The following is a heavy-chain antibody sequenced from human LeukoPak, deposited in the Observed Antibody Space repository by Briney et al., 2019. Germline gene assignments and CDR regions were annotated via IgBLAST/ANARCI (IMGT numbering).Heavy chain of an antibody. CDR1: GGSISSGGHY. Sequence: PSETLSLTCTVSGGSISSGGHYWTWIRQHPGKGLEWIGSIYDSRFTYYSPSLKSRVSISVDSFENQLSLKLNSVTAADTAVYYCAGGFDSSKMAYWGQGTLVTVSS. CDR3: AGGFDSSKMAY. V-gene: IGHV4-31*03. CDR2: IYDSRFT. J-gene: IGHJ4*02. D-gene: IGHD6-13*01.